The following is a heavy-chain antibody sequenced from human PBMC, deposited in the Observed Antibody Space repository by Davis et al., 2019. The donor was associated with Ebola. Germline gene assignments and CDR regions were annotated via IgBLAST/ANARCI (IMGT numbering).Heavy chain of an antibody. CDR1: GFTVSSNH. CDR3: ATTQWLREFDN. CDR2: IYDHST. V-gene: IGHV3-53*05. D-gene: IGHD6-19*01. J-gene: IGHJ4*02. Sequence: GESLKISCAASGFTVSSNHMSWVRQAPGKGLEWVSVIYDHSTAYADSVRGRFIISRDKSNNTLYLEMNSLRVDDTAVYYCATTQWLREFDNWGQGTLVTGSS.